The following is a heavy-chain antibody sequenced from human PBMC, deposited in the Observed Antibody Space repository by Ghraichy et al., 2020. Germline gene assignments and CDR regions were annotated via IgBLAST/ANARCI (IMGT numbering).Heavy chain of an antibody. CDR2: INHSGST. Sequence: SETLSLTCAVYGGSFSGYYWSWIRQPPGKGLEWIGEINHSGSTNYNPSLKSRVTISVDTSKNQFSLKLSSVTAADTAVYYCARGVAARWRSSYIDYWGQGTLVTVSS. J-gene: IGHJ4*02. V-gene: IGHV4-34*01. CDR1: GGSFSGYY. CDR3: ARGVAARWRSSYIDY. D-gene: IGHD6-13*01.